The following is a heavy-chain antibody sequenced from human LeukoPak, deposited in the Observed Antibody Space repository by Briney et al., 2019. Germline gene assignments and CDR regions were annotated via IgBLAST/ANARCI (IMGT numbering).Heavy chain of an antibody. J-gene: IGHJ4*02. V-gene: IGHV4-4*07. CDR3: ARGDGYNYFDY. Sequence: PSETLSLTCTVSGGSISSHYWTWIRQPAGTGLEYIGRIYPSGSTNYNPSLKGRVTMAIDTSKTQFSLRLSSVTAADTAVYYCARGDGYNYFDYWGQGTLVTVSS. D-gene: IGHD5-24*01. CDR2: IYPSGST. CDR1: GGSISSHY.